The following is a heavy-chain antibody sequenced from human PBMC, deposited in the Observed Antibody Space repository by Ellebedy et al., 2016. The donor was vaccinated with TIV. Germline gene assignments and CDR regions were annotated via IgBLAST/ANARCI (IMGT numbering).Heavy chain of an antibody. J-gene: IGHJ2*01. D-gene: IGHD1-20*01. CDR3: ARGNFQDVDLDHWYFDL. V-gene: IGHV4-34*01. Sequence: MPSETLSLTCAVNGGSFSGHSWSWIRQPPGKGLEWIGEVNHRGSTSYNRSLRSRVTVSIDTSKYLFSLRLSAVTAADTAVYYCARGNFQDVDLDHWYFDLWGRGTLVTVSS. CDR1: GGSFSGHS. CDR2: VNHRGST.